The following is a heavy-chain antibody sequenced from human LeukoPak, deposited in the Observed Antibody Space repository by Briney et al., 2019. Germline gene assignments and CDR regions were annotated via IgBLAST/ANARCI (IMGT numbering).Heavy chain of an antibody. D-gene: IGHD5-24*01. J-gene: IGHJ4*02. Sequence: PSETLSLTCTVSGGSISSYYWSWIRQPPGKGLEWIGEINHSGSTNYNPSLKSRVTISVDTSKNQFSLKLSSVTAADTAVYYCARLNRRDGYNSPFGYWGQGTLVTVSS. CDR2: INHSGST. CDR3: ARLNRRDGYNSPFGY. CDR1: GGSISSYY. V-gene: IGHV4-34*01.